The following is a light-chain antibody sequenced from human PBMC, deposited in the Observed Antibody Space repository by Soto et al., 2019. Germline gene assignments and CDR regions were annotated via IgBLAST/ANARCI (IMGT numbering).Light chain of an antibody. Sequence: QSVLTQPPSVSGAPGQRVTISCTGSIGAGYDVHWYQQLPGTAPKLLIYGNNYRPSGVPDRFSGSKSGTSASLAITGLQAEDVADYYCQSYDSRMSAPYACVTGTKVTIL. CDR3: QSYDSRMSAPYA. J-gene: IGLJ1*01. CDR1: IGAGYD. V-gene: IGLV1-40*01. CDR2: GNN.